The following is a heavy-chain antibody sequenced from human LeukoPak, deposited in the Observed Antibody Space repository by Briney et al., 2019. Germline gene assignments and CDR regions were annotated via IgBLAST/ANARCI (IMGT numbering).Heavy chain of an antibody. D-gene: IGHD3-3*01. Sequence: ASVKVSCKVSGYTLTELSMHWVRQAPGKGLEWMGGFYPEDGETIYAQKFQGRVTMTEDTSTDTAYMELSSLRSEDTAVYYCATTPQIRFLEWLLVDRDAFDIWGQGTMVTVSS. CDR1: GYTLTELS. V-gene: IGHV1-24*01. CDR3: ATTPQIRFLEWLLVDRDAFDI. CDR2: FYPEDGET. J-gene: IGHJ3*02.